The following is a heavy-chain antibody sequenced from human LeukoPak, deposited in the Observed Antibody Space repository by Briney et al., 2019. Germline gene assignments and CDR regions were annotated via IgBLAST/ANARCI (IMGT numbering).Heavy chain of an antibody. Sequence: GGSLRLSCAASGFTFSSYWMAWVCHAPANGLERVANIKRDESEKYYADSVKGRFTISRDNAKNSLYLQMNSLSAEDSAVYYCARDSGGALDQWGQGTLVTVSS. V-gene: IGHV3-7*03. D-gene: IGHD3-16*01. CDR3: ARDSGGALDQ. CDR2: IKRDESEK. J-gene: IGHJ4*02. CDR1: GFTFSSYW.